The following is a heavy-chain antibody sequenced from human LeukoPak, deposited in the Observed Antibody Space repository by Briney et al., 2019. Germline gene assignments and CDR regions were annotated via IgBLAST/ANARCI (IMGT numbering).Heavy chain of an antibody. CDR3: AQPTEGVIAAAPYYYYAMDV. Sequence: GGSLRLSCAASEFTFSNYAMNWVRQAPGKGLQWVSGISGSGGSTYYADSVKGRFTISRDNSKNTLYLQMNSLRAEDTAVYYCAQPTEGVIAAAPYYYYAMDVWGQGTTVTVSS. CDR1: EFTFSNYA. D-gene: IGHD6-13*01. J-gene: IGHJ6*02. CDR2: ISGSGGST. V-gene: IGHV3-23*01.